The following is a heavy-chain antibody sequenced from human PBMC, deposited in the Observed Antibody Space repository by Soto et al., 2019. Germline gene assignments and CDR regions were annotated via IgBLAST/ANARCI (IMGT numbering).Heavy chain of an antibody. Sequence: QVQLVESGGGVVQPGRSLRLSCAASGFTFSSYAMHWVRQAPGKGLEWVAVISYDGSNKYYADSVKGRFTISRDNSKKTPYMQMNRLSAEDTAVYYCARPLWRNDYNWGYFDLWGRGTLVTVSS. D-gene: IGHD4-4*01. CDR1: GFTFSSYA. CDR2: ISYDGSNK. V-gene: IGHV3-30-3*01. CDR3: ARPLWRNDYNWGYFDL. J-gene: IGHJ2*01.